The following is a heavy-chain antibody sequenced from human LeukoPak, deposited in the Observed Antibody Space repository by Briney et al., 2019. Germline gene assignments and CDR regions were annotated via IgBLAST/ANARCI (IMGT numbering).Heavy chain of an antibody. CDR3: ARGRSPDYWYFDL. Sequence: GGSLRLSCAASGFVFGDYAMHWVRQAPGKGLEWAALISHNGSSKYYADSVRGRFTISRDNSNTLYLEMNSLRPEDTAVFYCARGRSPDYWYFDLWGRGTPVTVSS. J-gene: IGHJ2*01. CDR2: ISHNGSSK. V-gene: IGHV3-30-3*01. CDR1: GFVFGDYA.